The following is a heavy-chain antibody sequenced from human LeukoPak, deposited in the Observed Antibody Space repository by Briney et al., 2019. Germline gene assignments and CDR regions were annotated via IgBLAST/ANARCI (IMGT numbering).Heavy chain of an antibody. CDR3: ARGGMVRGVTDY. V-gene: IGHV4-39*07. Sequence: SETLSLTCTVSGGSISSSSYYWGWIRQPPGKGLEWIGSIYYSGSTYYNPSLKSRVTISVDTSKNQFFLKLSSVTAADTAVYYCARGGMVRGVTDYWGQGTLVTVSS. CDR1: GGSISSSSYY. D-gene: IGHD3-10*01. CDR2: IYYSGST. J-gene: IGHJ4*02.